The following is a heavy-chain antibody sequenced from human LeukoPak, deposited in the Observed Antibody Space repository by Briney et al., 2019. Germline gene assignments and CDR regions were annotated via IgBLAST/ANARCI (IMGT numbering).Heavy chain of an antibody. CDR2: SSSSSTI. V-gene: IGHV3-48*01. D-gene: IGHD3-10*01. Sequence: PGGSLRLSCAASGFTFSSYSMNWVRQAPGKGLEWVSYSSSSSTIYYADSVKGRSTISRDNAKNSLYLQMNSLRAEDTAVYYCARDLITEPKSFDYWGQGTLVTVSS. J-gene: IGHJ4*02. CDR3: ARDLITEPKSFDY. CDR1: GFTFSSYS.